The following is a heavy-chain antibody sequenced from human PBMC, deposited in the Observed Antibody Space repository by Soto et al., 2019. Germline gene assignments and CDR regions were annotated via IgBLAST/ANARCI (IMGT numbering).Heavy chain of an antibody. J-gene: IGHJ4*02. CDR2: IYSGGST. CDR1: GFTFSSYW. V-gene: IGHV3-66*01. Sequence: GWSLRLSCAASGFTFSSYWMSWVRQAPGKGLEWVAVIYSGGSTYYADSVKGRFSISRDNSKNTLYLQMNSLRAEDTAVYYCARLMGSGWYGGYWGQGTLGTVSS. D-gene: IGHD6-19*01. CDR3: ARLMGSGWYGGY.